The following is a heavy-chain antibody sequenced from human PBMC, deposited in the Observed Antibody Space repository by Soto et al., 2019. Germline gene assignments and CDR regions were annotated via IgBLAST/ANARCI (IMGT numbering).Heavy chain of an antibody. CDR1: GYTFTGYY. J-gene: IGHJ6*02. CDR3: ARSEYCTNGVCFGANYYYGMDV. D-gene: IGHD2-8*01. Sequence: ASVKVSCKASGYTFTGYYMHWVRQAPGQGLEWMGWINPNSGGTNYAQKFQGWVTMTRDTSISTASMELSRLRSDDTAVYYCARSEYCTNGVCFGANYYYGMDVWGQGTTVTVSS. CDR2: INPNSGGT. V-gene: IGHV1-2*04.